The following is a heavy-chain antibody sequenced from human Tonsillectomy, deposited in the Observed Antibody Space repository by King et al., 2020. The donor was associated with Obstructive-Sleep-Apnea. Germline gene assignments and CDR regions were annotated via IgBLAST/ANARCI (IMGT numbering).Heavy chain of an antibody. CDR1: GDFLSRGGYS. V-gene: IGHV4-30-2*01. CDR2: IGYINHRGAT. CDR3: ARVPINNTRSYNYGMDV. Sequence: QLQESGSGLVRPSQTLSLTCSVSGDFLSRGGYSWTWVRQPPGKGLEYIWYIGYINHRGATDYNPSLASRVTISIDRSNNQFFLRMTSVTAADTAIYYCARVPINNTRSYNYGMDVWGPGATVTVSS. J-gene: IGHJ6*02. D-gene: IGHD1-14*01.